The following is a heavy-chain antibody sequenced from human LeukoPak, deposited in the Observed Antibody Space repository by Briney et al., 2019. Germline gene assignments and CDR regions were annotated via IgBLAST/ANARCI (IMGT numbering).Heavy chain of an antibody. CDR3: ARVASRAFDY. CDR2: IYTGVTA. Sequence: GGSLRLSCAASGFTVSNNHMTWVRQAPGKGLEWVSIIYTGVTAYYADSVRGRFTISRDNSKNTLYLQMSSLRAEDTALYYCARVASRAFDYWGQGALVTVSS. V-gene: IGHV3-66*01. CDR1: GFTVSNNH. J-gene: IGHJ4*02.